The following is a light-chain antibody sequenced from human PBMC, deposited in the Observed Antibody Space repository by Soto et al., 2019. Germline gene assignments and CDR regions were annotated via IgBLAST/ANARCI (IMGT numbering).Light chain of an antibody. CDR2: DNN. J-gene: IGLJ2*01. V-gene: IGLV1-51*01. CDR3: GTWDSSLSAVV. CDR1: SSNIGNNY. Sequence: QSVLTQPPSVSAAPGQKVSISCSGSSSNIGNNYVSWYQHLPGAAPKVLIYDNNKRPSGIPDRFPGSKSDTSATLGITGLQTGDEADYYCGTWDSSLSAVVFGGGTKLTVL.